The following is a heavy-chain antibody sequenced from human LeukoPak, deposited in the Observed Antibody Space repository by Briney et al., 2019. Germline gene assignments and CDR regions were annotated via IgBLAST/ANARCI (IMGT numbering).Heavy chain of an antibody. CDR1: GGSNSSGDYY. CDR3: ARDPVYYDFWSGYLAFDI. D-gene: IGHD3-3*01. Sequence: PSETLSFXCTVSGGSNSSGDYYWSWIRQPPGKVQEWIGYIYYSGSTYYNPSLKSRVTISVDTSKNQFSLKLSSVTAADTAVYYCARDPVYYDFWSGYLAFDIWGQGTMVTVSS. J-gene: IGHJ3*02. CDR2: IYYSGST. V-gene: IGHV4-30-4*08.